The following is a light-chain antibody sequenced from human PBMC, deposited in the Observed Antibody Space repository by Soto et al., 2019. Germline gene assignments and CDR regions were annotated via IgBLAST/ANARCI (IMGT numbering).Light chain of an antibody. V-gene: IGKV3-15*01. J-gene: IGKJ5*01. CDR3: QQYNNWPPSII. Sequence: EIVMTQSPATVSVSPGERATLSCRASQSVSNDLAWYQQKPGQAPRLLIYAASTRATGIPARFSGSGSGTEFTLTISSLQSEDFAVYYCQQYNNWPPSIIFGQGTLLE. CDR2: AAS. CDR1: QSVSND.